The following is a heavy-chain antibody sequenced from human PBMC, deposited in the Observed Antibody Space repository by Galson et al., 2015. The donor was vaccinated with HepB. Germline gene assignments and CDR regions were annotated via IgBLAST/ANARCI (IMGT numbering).Heavy chain of an antibody. J-gene: IGHJ2*01. CDR1: GDSVSSNSSA. Sequence: CAISGDSVSSNSSAWNWIRQSPSRGLEWLGRTYYRSTWRNNYAVSVKSRISITPDTSKNKFSLHLNSVTPEDTAMYYCSRTRVHFDLWGRGTMVTVSS. D-gene: IGHD3-10*01. V-gene: IGHV6-1*01. CDR2: TYYRSTWRN. CDR3: SRTRVHFDL.